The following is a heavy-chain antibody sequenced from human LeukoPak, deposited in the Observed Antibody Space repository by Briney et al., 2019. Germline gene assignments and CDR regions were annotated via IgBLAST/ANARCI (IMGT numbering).Heavy chain of an antibody. D-gene: IGHD3-22*01. CDR1: GFTFSGHW. CDR2: DGSGT. J-gene: IGHJ3*02. Sequence: GGSLRLSCAVSGFTFSGHWMFWVRQAPGKGLEWVSSDGSGTGYTDSVKGRFTVSRDNSKNTLYLQMNSLRAEDTTVYYCTRGPGLYDSSSFDIWGQGTMVTVSS. CDR3: TRGPGLYDSSSFDI. V-gene: IGHV3-74*01.